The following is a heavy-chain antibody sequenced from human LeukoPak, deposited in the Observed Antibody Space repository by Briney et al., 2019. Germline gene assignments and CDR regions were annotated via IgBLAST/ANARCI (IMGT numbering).Heavy chain of an antibody. V-gene: IGHV3-23*01. CDR2: ISGSGGST. CDR1: GFTFSNYS. J-gene: IGHJ4*02. D-gene: IGHD3-16*01. Sequence: GGSLRLSCAASGFTFSNYSMSWVRQAPGKGLEWVSAISGSGGSTYYADSVKGRFTISRDNSKNTLYLQMNSLRAEDTAVYYCAKDKARLPQFGAIDYWGQGTRVTVSS. CDR3: AKDKARLPQFGAIDY.